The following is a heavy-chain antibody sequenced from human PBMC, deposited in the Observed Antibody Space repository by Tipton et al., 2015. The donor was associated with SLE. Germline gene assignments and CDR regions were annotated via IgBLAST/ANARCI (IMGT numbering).Heavy chain of an antibody. CDR2: INPSGGST. J-gene: IGHJ3*02. V-gene: IGHV1-46*01. D-gene: IGHD3-10*01. CDR3: AREGITMVRGVRAFDI. CDR1: GYTFTSYY. Sequence: QSGADVKKPGASVKVSCKASGYTFTSYYMHWVRQAPGQGLEWMGIINPSGGSTSYAQKFQGRVTMTRDTSTSTVYMELSSLRSEDTAVYYCAREGITMVRGVRAFDIWGQGTMVTVSS.